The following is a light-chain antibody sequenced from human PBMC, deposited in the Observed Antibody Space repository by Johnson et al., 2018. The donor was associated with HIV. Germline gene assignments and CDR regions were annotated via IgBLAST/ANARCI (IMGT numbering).Light chain of an antibody. Sequence: QSILTQPPSVSAAPGQKVTISCSGSTSNIGKSYVSWYQQLPGTAPKLLIYENNKRPSGIPDRFSGSKSGTSATLGITGLQTGDEADYYCGTWDSSLSAPLYVFGTGTKVTVL. J-gene: IGLJ1*01. CDR1: TSNIGKSY. CDR3: GTWDSSLSAPLYV. V-gene: IGLV1-51*02. CDR2: ENN.